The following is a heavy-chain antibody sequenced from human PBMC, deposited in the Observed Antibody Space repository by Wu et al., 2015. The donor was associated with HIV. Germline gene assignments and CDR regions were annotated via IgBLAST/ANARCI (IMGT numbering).Heavy chain of an antibody. CDR3: ASGDGNNLNY. Sequence: QVQLVQSGPEMKRPGSSLKVSCKASGGTFDSFAVSWVRQVPGQGLEWIGWISAYNGNTNSAEKLQDRVTMTRDTFTSTAYMELRSLRSDDTAVYYCASGDGNNLNYWGQGTLVTVSS. J-gene: IGHJ4*02. CDR2: ISAYNGNT. D-gene: IGHD5-24*01. V-gene: IGHV1-18*01. CDR1: GGTFDSFA.